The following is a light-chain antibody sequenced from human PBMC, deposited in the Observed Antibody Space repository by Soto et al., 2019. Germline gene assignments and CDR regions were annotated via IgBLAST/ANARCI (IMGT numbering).Light chain of an antibody. CDR3: QQYDKFGVT. Sequence: IQMTQSPSSLSAFVGDRITITCQASQDIGNSLNWYQQKPGKAPNLLIYDVSNLETGVPSRFSGGGSGTHFTFSISSLQPEDAATYSCQQYDKFGVTFGQGTRLDIK. CDR2: DVS. V-gene: IGKV1-33*01. J-gene: IGKJ5*01. CDR1: QDIGNS.